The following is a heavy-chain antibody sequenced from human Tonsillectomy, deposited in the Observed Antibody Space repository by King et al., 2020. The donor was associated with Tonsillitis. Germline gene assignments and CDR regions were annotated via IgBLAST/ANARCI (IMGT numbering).Heavy chain of an antibody. CDR1: GFSFSSYA. D-gene: IGHD6-19*01. CDR2: IIASGSGT. CDR3: AKGAPGIAVAGSGAFDY. J-gene: IGHJ4*02. V-gene: IGHV3-23*04. Sequence: VQLVESGGDLVQPGGSLRLSCPPSGFSFSSYAMSWVRQAPGKGLEWVSTIIASGSGTYYTDSVKGRFTIYRDNFKNTLYLQMNSLRAEDTAVYYCAKGAPGIAVAGSGAFDYWGQGTLVTVSS.